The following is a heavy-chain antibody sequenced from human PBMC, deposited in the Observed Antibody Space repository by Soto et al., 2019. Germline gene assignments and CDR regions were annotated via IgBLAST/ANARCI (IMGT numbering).Heavy chain of an antibody. Sequence: GGSLRLSCAASGFTFSSYGMHWVRQAPGKGLEWVAVISYDGSNKYYADSVKGRFTISRDNSKNTLYLQMNSLRAEDTAVYYCAKESGTRSPYYYGMDVWGQGTTVTVSS. V-gene: IGHV3-30*18. CDR1: GFTFSSYG. D-gene: IGHD1-7*01. J-gene: IGHJ6*02. CDR3: AKESGTRSPYYYGMDV. CDR2: ISYDGSNK.